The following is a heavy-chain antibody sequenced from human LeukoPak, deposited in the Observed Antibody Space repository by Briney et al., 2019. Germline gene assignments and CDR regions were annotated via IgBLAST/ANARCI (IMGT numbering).Heavy chain of an antibody. D-gene: IGHD6-19*01. CDR3: ATESAVAYAFDI. V-gene: IGHV1-2*02. CDR2: ISPNSGGT. CDR1: GYTLTGYY. Sequence: ASVKVSCKASGYTLTGYYMHWVRQAPGQGLEWMGWISPNSGGTNYAQKFQGRVTMTRDTSITTAYMELSRLRSDDTAVYYCATESAVAYAFDIWGQGTMVTVSS. J-gene: IGHJ3*02.